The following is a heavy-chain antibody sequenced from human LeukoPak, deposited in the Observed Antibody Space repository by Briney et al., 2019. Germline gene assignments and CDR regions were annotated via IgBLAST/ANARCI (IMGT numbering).Heavy chain of an antibody. J-gene: IGHJ4*02. Sequence: GGSLRLSCAASGFTFSSYEMNWVRQAPGKGLEWVSYIDSSGSTIHYADSVKGRFTISRDNAKNSLYLQMNSLRAEDTAVYYCARTKEMATISYFDSWGQGTLVTVSS. V-gene: IGHV3-48*03. CDR1: GFTFSSYE. D-gene: IGHD5-24*01. CDR3: ARTKEMATISYFDS. CDR2: IDSSGSTI.